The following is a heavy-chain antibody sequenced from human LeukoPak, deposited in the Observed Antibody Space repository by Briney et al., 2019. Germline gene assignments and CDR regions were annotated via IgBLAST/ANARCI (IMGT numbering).Heavy chain of an antibody. CDR1: GFTFSGYP. J-gene: IGHJ6*02. CDR3: ATATSWSYYYGINV. D-gene: IGHD2-15*01. V-gene: IGHV3-30-3*01. CDR2: ISYDGSNK. Sequence: GKSLRLSCAASGFTFSGYPIHWVRQAPGKGLEWVAVISYDGSNKYYADSVKGRFTISRDNAKNSLFLQMNSLRGEDTAVYYCATATSWSYYYGINVWGQGTTVTVSS.